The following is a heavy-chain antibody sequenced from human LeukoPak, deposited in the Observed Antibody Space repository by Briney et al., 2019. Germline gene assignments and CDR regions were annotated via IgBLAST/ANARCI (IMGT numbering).Heavy chain of an antibody. Sequence: PSETLSLTCAVSGGSISSSNWWSWVRQPPGKGLEWIGEIYHSGSTNYNPSLKSRVTISVDKSKNQFSLKLSSVTAADTAVYYCATAYYDFWSGYPYFDYWGQGTLVTVSS. V-gene: IGHV4-4*02. J-gene: IGHJ4*02. CDR2: IYHSGST. CDR3: ATAYYDFWSGYPYFDY. D-gene: IGHD3-3*01. CDR1: GGSISSSNW.